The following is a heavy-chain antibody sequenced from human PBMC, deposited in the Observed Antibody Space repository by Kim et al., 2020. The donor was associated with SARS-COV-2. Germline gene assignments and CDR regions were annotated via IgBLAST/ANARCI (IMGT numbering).Heavy chain of an antibody. CDR3: ARDRGYGDYFDY. J-gene: IGHJ4*02. CDR1: GFTFSSYG. D-gene: IGHD5-12*01. V-gene: IGHV3-33*08. CDR2: IWYDGSNK. Sequence: GGSLRLSCAASGFTFSSYGMHWVRQAPGKGLEWVAVIWYDGSNKYYADSVKGRFTISRDNSNNTLYLQMNSLRAEDTAVYYCARDRGYGDYFDYWGQGTLVTVSS.